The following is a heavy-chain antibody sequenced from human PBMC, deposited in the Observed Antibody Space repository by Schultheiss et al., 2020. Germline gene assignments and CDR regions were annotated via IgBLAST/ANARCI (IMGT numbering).Heavy chain of an antibody. CDR3: ARGLRRAFDY. J-gene: IGHJ4*02. V-gene: IGHV4-61*01. CDR1: GGSVSSGSYY. CDR2: IYYSGST. Sequence: SQTLSLTCTVSGGSVSSGSYYWSWIRQPPGKGLEWIGYIYYSGSTNYNPSLKSRVTISVDTSKNQFSLKLSSVTAADTAVYYCARGLRRAFDYWGQGTLVNGYS. D-gene: IGHD5-12*01.